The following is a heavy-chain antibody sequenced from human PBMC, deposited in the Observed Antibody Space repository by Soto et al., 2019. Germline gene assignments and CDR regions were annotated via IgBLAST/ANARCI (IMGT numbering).Heavy chain of an antibody. Sequence: PGGSLRLSCAASGFTFSSYAMSWVRQAPGKGLEWVSAISGSGGSTYYADYVKGRFTISRDNSKNTLYLQMNSLRAEDTSVYYCAKVTRSHRSPGVHWFDPWGQGTLVTVSS. CDR1: GFTFSSYA. D-gene: IGHD2-15*01. V-gene: IGHV3-23*01. J-gene: IGHJ5*02. CDR2: ISGSGGST. CDR3: AKVTRSHRSPGVHWFDP.